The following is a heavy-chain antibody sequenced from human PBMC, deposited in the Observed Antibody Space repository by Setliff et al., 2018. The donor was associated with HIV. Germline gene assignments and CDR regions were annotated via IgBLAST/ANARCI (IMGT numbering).Heavy chain of an antibody. D-gene: IGHD3-3*01. CDR3: AKDIGITRARYYYGMDV. CDR2: ISWNSGSI. J-gene: IGHJ6*02. CDR1: GFNFSSHT. V-gene: IGHV3-9*01. Sequence: GGSLRLSCAASGFNFSSHTMNWIRQAPGKGLEWVSGISWNSGSIGYADSVKGRFTISRDNAKNSLYLQMNSLRAEDTALYYCAKDIGITRARYYYGMDVWGQGTTVTAP.